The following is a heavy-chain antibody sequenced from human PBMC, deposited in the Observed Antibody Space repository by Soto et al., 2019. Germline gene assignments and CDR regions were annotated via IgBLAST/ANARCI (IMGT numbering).Heavy chain of an antibody. V-gene: IGHV3-11*05. CDR1: GLIFSDYY. J-gene: IGHJ6*02. CDR2: ISSSGHYT. CDR3: ARALGGIAV. Sequence: QVQLVESGGGLVKPGGSLRLSCAASGLIFSDYYMSWIRQAPGKGLEWVSYISSSGHYTKNADSVQGRFTISRDNAKTSLYLQMSNRRAEGTAVYYCARALGGIAVWGQGTTVTVSS.